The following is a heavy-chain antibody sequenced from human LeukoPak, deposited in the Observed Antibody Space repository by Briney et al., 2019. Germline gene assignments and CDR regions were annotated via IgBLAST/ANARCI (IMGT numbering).Heavy chain of an antibody. Sequence: PSETLSLTCTVSGDSISSYYFNWIRQPAGKGLEWLGRIYTSGTTYYNPSLKSRLTMSVDTSKNQFSLKLRSVTAAETALYFCALLGSSALDYWGQGVLVTVSS. CDR2: IYTSGTT. V-gene: IGHV4-4*07. CDR3: ALLGSSALDY. CDR1: GDSISSYY. D-gene: IGHD3-22*01. J-gene: IGHJ4*02.